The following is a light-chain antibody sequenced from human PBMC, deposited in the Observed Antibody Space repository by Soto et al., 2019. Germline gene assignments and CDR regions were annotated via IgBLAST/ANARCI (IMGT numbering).Light chain of an antibody. CDR2: VAS. V-gene: IGKV3-20*01. Sequence: EIVLTQSPGTLSLSPGDRATLSCRASQSVHNNYLAWYQQKLGQAPRLVISVASNRATGISDRFSGGGSGTDFILTISRLEPEDSAVYYGLQYGALPLTFGGGTKVEI. CDR3: LQYGALPLT. CDR1: QSVHNNY. J-gene: IGKJ4*01.